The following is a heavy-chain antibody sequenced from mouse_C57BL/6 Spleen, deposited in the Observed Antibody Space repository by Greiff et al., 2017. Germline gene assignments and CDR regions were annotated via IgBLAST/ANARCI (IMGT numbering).Heavy chain of an antibody. J-gene: IGHJ2*01. CDR1: GYTFTDYE. CDR3: TVGDGSSSFDY. V-gene: IGHV1-15*01. D-gene: IGHD1-1*01. Sequence: VQLQQSGAELVRPGASVTLSCKASGYTFTDYEMHWVKQTPVHGLEWIGAIDPETGGTAYNQKFKGKAILTADKSSSTAYMELRSLTSEDSAVYYCTVGDGSSSFDYWGQGTTLTVSS. CDR2: IDPETGGT.